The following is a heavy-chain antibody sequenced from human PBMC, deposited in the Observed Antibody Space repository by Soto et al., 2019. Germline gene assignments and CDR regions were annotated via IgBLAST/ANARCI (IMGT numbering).Heavy chain of an antibody. CDR1: GFTLNNYW. J-gene: IGHJ4*02. V-gene: IGHV3-7*01. D-gene: IGHD4-4*01. CDR3: ARVPSNRGGYSIFDY. CDR2: IKEDGSEK. Sequence: GGSLRLSCVGSGFTLNNYWMSWVRQAPGKGLEWVANIKEDGSEKYYVDSVKGRFTISRDNAENSLSLQMNSLRAEDTAVYYCARVPSNRGGYSIFDYWGQGTQVTVS.